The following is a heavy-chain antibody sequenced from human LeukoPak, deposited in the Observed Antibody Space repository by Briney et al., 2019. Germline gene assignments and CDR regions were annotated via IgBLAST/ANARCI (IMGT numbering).Heavy chain of an antibody. D-gene: IGHD3-22*01. Sequence: SGGSLRLSCAASGFTFSSYAMHWVRQAPGKGLEWVAVISYDGSNKYYADSVKGRFTISRDNSKNTLYLQMNSLRAEDTAVYYCARGGYYYDSSGPLSYWGQGTLVTVSS. J-gene: IGHJ4*02. CDR3: ARGGYYYDSSGPLSY. CDR1: GFTFSSYA. CDR2: ISYDGSNK. V-gene: IGHV3-30-3*01.